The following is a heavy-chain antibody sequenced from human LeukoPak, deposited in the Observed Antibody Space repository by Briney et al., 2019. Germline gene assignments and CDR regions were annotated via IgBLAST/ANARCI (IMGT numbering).Heavy chain of an antibody. CDR2: INQSGTT. V-gene: IGHV4-34*01. CDR1: GGSFSGYY. CDR3: ARRGLYCSGGSCYSHAFDI. Sequence: PSETLSLTCAVYGGSFSGYYWSWIRQPPGKGLEWIGEINQSGTTNYNPSLKSRVTISVDTSKNQFSLKLSSVTAADTAVYYCARRGLYCSGGSCYSHAFDIWGQGTMVTVSS. J-gene: IGHJ3*02. D-gene: IGHD2-15*01.